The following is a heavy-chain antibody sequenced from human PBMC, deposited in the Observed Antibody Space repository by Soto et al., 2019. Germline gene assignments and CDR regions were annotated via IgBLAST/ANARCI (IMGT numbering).Heavy chain of an antibody. V-gene: IGHV3-33*01. J-gene: IGHJ6*02. D-gene: IGHD3-10*01. CDR1: GFTFSRYG. CDR2: IWYDGSNK. Sequence: QVQLVESGGGVVQPGRSLRLSCAASGFTFSRYGMHWVRQAPGKGLEWVAVIWYDGSNKYYADSVKGRFTISRDNSKNTLYLQMNSLRAEDTAVYYCARDNWSMVRGVIKQTDYYYYGMDVWGQGTTVTVSS. CDR3: ARDNWSMVRGVIKQTDYYYYGMDV.